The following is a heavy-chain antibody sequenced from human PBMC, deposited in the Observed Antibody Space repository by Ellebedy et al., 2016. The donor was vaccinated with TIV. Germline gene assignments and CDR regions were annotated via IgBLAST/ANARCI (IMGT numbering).Heavy chain of an antibody. Sequence: SVKVSXKASGFTFTSSAVQWVRQARGQRLEWIGWIVVGSGNTNYAQKFQERVTITRDMSTSTAYMELSSLRSEDTAVYYCAGGLLKERGYSYAEGAFDIWGQGTMVTVSS. D-gene: IGHD5-18*01. CDR2: IVVGSGNT. CDR3: AGGLLKERGYSYAEGAFDI. V-gene: IGHV1-58*01. J-gene: IGHJ3*02. CDR1: GFTFTSSA.